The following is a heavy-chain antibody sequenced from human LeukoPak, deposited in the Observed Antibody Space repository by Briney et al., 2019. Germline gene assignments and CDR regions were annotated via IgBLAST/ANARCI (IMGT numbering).Heavy chain of an antibody. D-gene: IGHD3-16*02. Sequence: GGSLRLSCAASGVTFSSYAMSWVRQAPGKGLEWVSAISGSGGSTYYADSVKGRFTISRDNSKNTLYLQMNSLRGEDTAVYYCAKGGGGWGSYRDFDYWGQGTLVTVSS. V-gene: IGHV3-23*01. J-gene: IGHJ4*02. CDR1: GVTFSSYA. CDR2: ISGSGGST. CDR3: AKGGGGWGSYRDFDY.